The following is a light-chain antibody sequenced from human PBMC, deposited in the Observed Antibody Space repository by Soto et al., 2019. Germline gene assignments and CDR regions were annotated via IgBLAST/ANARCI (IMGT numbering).Light chain of an antibody. CDR2: RSD. CDR3: SARDDSLSGVV. V-gene: IGLV1-47*01. J-gene: IGLJ2*01. CDR1: SSNIGSNH. Sequence: QSVLTQPPSTSGTXXXRVXXSXSGSSSNIGSNHVYWYQQFPGMAPKLLMYRSDQRPTGVPDRFSGSKSGTSASLAISGLRSDDEADYYCSARDDSLSGVVFGGGTKLTVL.